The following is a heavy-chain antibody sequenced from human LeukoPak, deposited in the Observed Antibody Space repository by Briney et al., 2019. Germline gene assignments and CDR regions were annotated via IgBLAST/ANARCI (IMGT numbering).Heavy chain of an antibody. J-gene: IGHJ4*02. CDR3: AKGLPGAGQRGYFDY. D-gene: IGHD3-10*01. Sequence: SETLSLTCAVYGGSFSGYYWSWIRQPPGKGLEWIGEINHSGSTNYNPSLKSRVTISVDTSKNQFSLKLSSVTAADTAVYYCAKGLPGAGQRGYFDYWGQGTLVTVSS. V-gene: IGHV4-34*01. CDR1: GGSFSGYY. CDR2: INHSGST.